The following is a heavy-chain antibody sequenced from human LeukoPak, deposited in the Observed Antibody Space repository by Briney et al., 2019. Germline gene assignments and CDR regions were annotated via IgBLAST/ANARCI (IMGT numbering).Heavy chain of an antibody. CDR1: GASISSGGYY. J-gene: IGHJ4*02. D-gene: IGHD3-16*01. V-gene: IGHV4-31*03. Sequence: SETLSLTCTVSGASISSGGYYWSWIRQHPGKGLEWLGYIYYSGSTYYNPSLKSRVTISVDTSKNQFSLKLSSVTAADTAVYYCASLRMITFGEGSDYWGQGTLVTVSS. CDR3: ASLRMITFGEGSDY. CDR2: IYYSGST.